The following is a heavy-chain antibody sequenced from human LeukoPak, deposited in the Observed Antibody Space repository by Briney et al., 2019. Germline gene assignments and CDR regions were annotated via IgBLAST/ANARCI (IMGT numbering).Heavy chain of an antibody. V-gene: IGHV3-23*01. J-gene: IGHJ4*02. CDR2: ISGSGTNT. Sequence: GGSLRLSCTASGFTFSSYAMSWVRQAPGKGLEWVSTISGSGTNTYYADSVKGRFTFSRDNSKNTLYLQMDSLRAEDTAVYYCAKGQHCGSTSCYVTPFDYWGQGNLVTVSS. D-gene: IGHD2-2*01. CDR1: GFTFSSYA. CDR3: AKGQHCGSTSCYVTPFDY.